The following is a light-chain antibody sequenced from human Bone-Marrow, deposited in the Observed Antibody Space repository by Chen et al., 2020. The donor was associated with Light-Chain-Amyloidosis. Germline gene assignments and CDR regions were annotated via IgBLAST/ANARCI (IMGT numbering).Light chain of an antibody. CDR2: DDS. CDR3: QLWGRSSGRPV. V-gene: IGLV3-21*02. J-gene: IGLJ3*02. Sequence: SFVLTQPSSVSVSPGQTATIACGRKNIGSTSVPWYLQTPGQATLLVVYDDSERPSGIPERLAGYKSGNTVTLTVRRGEAGDEADYCCQLWGRSSGRPVFGVVTKLTVL. CDR1: NIGSTS.